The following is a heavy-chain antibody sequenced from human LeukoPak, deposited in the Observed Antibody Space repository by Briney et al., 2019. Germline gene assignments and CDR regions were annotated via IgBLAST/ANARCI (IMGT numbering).Heavy chain of an antibody. V-gene: IGHV3-21*01. CDR1: GFTFSSYS. Sequence: GGSLRLSCAASGFTFSSYSMNWVRQAPGKGLEWVSSISSSSRYIYYADSVKGRFTNSRDNAKNSLYLQMNSLRAEDTAVYYCARDGGQWLVPYFDYWGQGTLVTVSS. CDR2: ISSSSRYI. CDR3: ARDGGQWLVPYFDY. D-gene: IGHD6-19*01. J-gene: IGHJ4*02.